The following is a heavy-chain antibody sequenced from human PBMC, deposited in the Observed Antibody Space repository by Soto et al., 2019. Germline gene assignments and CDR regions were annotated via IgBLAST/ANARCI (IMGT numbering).Heavy chain of an antibody. D-gene: IGHD6-13*01. V-gene: IGHV3-23*01. Sequence: QPGGSLRLSCAASGFTFSSYAMSWVRQAPGKGLEWVSAISGSGGSTYYADSVKGRFTISRDNSKNTLYLQMNSLRAEDTAVYYCAKEPYSSSWYVVGCFQHWGQGTLVTVSS. J-gene: IGHJ1*01. CDR2: ISGSGGST. CDR1: GFTFSSYA. CDR3: AKEPYSSSWYVVGCFQH.